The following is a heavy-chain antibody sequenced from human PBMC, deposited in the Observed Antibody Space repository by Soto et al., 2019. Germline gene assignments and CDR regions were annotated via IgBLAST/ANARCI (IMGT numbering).Heavy chain of an antibody. J-gene: IGHJ4*02. Sequence: ASVKLSCKACGYIFTKYYIHWVRQAPGQGLEWMAIINPLPTSGSTNYAQKFQGRVTVTRDTSTSTVYLELSSLRSDDTAVYYCARDLAAAAYWGQGTLVTVSS. CDR2: INPLPTSGST. CDR3: ARDLAAAAY. D-gene: IGHD6-13*01. V-gene: IGHV1-46*01. CDR1: GYIFTKYY.